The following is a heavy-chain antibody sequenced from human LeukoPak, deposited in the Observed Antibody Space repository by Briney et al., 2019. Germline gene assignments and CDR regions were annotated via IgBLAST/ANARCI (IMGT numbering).Heavy chain of an antibody. J-gene: IGHJ3*02. D-gene: IGHD3-10*01. CDR2: INPNSGGT. Sequence: ASVKVSCKASGCTFTGYYMHWVRQAPGQGLEWMGWINPNSGGTNYAQKFQGRVTMTRDTSISTAYMELSRLRSDDTAVYYCASLLWFGELLSDSRAFDIWGQGTMVTVSS. V-gene: IGHV1-2*02. CDR1: GCTFTGYY. CDR3: ASLLWFGELLSDSRAFDI.